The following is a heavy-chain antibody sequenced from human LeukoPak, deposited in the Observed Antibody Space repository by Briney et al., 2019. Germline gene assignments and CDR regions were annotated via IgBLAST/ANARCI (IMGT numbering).Heavy chain of an antibody. CDR2: IYSSGST. CDR3: ARHRSDGTYPLDY. J-gene: IGHJ4*02. V-gene: IGHV4-59*08. D-gene: IGHD1-26*01. Sequence: PSETLSLTRTVSGGSISNYYWSWIRQPPGKGLEWIGHIYSSGSTTYSPSLKSRVAMSVDTSKNQFSLKLTSVTAADTAVYYCARHRSDGTYPLDYWGQGALVTVSS. CDR1: GGSISNYY.